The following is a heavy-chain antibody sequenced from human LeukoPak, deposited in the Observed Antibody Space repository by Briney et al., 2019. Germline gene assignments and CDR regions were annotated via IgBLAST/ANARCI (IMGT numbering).Heavy chain of an antibody. CDR1: GFTFSSYS. V-gene: IGHV3-30*03. CDR2: ISYDGSNK. D-gene: IGHD3-10*01. J-gene: IGHJ3*02. CDR3: ARVRVLWFDLDAFDI. Sequence: PGGSLRLSCAASGFTFSSYSMNWVRQAPGKGLEWVAVISYDGSNKYYADSVKGRFTISRDNSKNTLYLQMNSLRAEDTAVYYWARVRVLWFDLDAFDIWGQGTMVTVSS.